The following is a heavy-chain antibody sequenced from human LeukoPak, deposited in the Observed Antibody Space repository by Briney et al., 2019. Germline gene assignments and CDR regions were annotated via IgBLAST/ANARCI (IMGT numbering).Heavy chain of an antibody. CDR3: ASPKGRRDDAFDI. D-gene: IGHD2-15*01. V-gene: IGHV4-34*01. Sequence: SETLSLTCAVYGGSFSGYYWSWIRQPPGKGLEWIGSIYYSGSTYYNPSLKSRVTISVDTSKNQFSLKLSSVTAADTAVYYCASPKGRRDDAFDIWGQGTMVTVSS. CDR1: GGSFSGYY. CDR2: IYYSGST. J-gene: IGHJ3*02.